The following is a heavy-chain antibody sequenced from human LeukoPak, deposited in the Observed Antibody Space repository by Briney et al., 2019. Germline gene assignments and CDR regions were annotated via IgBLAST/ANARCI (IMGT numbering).Heavy chain of an antibody. J-gene: IGHJ5*02. V-gene: IGHV4-38-2*02. CDR3: ARADGSGSYIRWFDP. Sequence: PSETLSLTCTVSGYSISSGYYWGWIRQPPGKGLEWIGSIFHSGGTYFNPSLKSRVTLSVDTSKKQFSLKLSSVTAADTAVYYCARADGSGSYIRWFDPWGQGTLVTVSS. D-gene: IGHD3-10*01. CDR1: GYSISSGYY. CDR2: IFHSGGT.